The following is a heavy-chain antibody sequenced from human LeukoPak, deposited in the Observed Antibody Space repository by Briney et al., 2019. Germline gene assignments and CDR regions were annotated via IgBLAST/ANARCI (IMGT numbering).Heavy chain of an antibody. CDR3: ARSFASGRYKFDY. D-gene: IGHD6-19*01. CDR1: GGSISSHY. CDR2: IFDGGST. Sequence: SETLSLTCTVSGGSISSHYWSWIRQPPGKGLEWIGNIFDGGSTNYNPSLKSRVTISVDTSKNQFSLELSSVTAADTAVYYCARSFASGRYKFDYWGQGTLVTVSS. J-gene: IGHJ4*02. V-gene: IGHV4-59*11.